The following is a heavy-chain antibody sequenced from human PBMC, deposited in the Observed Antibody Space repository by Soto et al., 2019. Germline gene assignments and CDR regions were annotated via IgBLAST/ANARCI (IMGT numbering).Heavy chain of an antibody. D-gene: IGHD3-3*01. CDR2: IDWDDDK. CDR3: TRTSLYFDFWSGYPPPPNPYFDY. V-gene: IGHV2-70*17. Sequence: SGPTLVNPTQTLTLTCIFSGFSLSTSGMCVNWIRQPPGKALEWLARIDWDDDKFYNPSLKTRLTISKDTSKNQVVLTMTYMDPVDTATYYCTRTSLYFDFWSGYPPPPNPYFDYWGQGALVTVAS. J-gene: IGHJ4*02. CDR1: GFSLSTSGMC.